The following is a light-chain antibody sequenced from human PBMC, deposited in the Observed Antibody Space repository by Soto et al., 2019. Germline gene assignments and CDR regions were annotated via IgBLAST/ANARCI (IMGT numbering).Light chain of an antibody. J-gene: IGKJ2*01. V-gene: IGKV1-5*03. CDR1: QSIGSW. CDR3: QQYNDFRYT. CDR2: KAT. Sequence: DIPMTQSPSTLSASVGDGVTITCRASQSIGSWLAWYQQKPGKAPKLLIYKATNLRSGVPSRFSGSGSGTDFSLTISSLQPVDSATYFCQQYNDFRYTFGPGTKLEI.